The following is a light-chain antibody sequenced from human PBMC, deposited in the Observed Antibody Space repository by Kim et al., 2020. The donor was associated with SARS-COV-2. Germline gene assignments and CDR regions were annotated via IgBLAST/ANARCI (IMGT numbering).Light chain of an antibody. J-gene: IGKJ4*01. CDR3: QQYDSLPLT. V-gene: IGKV1-33*01. CDR2: DTS. CDR1: QDITNS. Sequence: DIQMTQSPSPLSASVGDRLTITCQASQDITNSLNWYQQKSGKDPKLLIYDTSNLEAGVPSRFSGSGFGTDFTFTISSLQPEDIATYYCQQYDSLPLTYGGGTKVDIK.